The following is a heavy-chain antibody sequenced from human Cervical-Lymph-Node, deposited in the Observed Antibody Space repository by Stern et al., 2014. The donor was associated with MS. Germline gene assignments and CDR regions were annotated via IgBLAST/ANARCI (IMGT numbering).Heavy chain of an antibody. J-gene: IGHJ4*01. CDR2: INHSGST. Sequence: QVQLQQWGAGLLKPSETLSLTCAVYGGSFSGYYWSWIRQPPGKGLEWIGEINHSGSTNYNPSLKSRVTISVDTSKNQFSLKLSSVTAADTSVYYCATRPNIAVAGTGDYWGHGTLVTVSS. V-gene: IGHV4-34*01. CDR1: GGSFSGYY. CDR3: ATRPNIAVAGTGDY. D-gene: IGHD6-19*01.